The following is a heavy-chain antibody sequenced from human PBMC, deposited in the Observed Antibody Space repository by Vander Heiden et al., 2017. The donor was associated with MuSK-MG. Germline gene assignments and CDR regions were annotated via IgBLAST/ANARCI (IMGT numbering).Heavy chain of an antibody. CDR2: VYPGDSDA. D-gene: IGHD2-15*01. J-gene: IGHJ5*02. CDR1: GFSFNSYW. Sequence: EVQLVQSEAEVKKSGESLKISCQGSGFSFNSYWIGWVLQMPGKGLEWMGIVYPGDSDARYSPSFQDQVTISTDKSIGAAYLQWSRLKASDTAMYYCARQAYCSGGSCGFDLWGQGTLVTVSS. CDR3: ARQAYCSGGSCGFDL. V-gene: IGHV5-51*01.